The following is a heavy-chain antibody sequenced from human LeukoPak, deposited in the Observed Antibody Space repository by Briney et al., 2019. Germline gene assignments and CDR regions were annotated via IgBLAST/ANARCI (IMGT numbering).Heavy chain of an antibody. CDR3: ARSGNYDFWSGYYPPLFFDY. CDR2: IYYSGRT. CDR1: RDSNSSNGFY. D-gene: IGHD3-3*01. J-gene: IGHJ4*02. Sequence: SETLSLTCTVSRDSNSSNGFYWGWIRQPPGKGLEWVGSIYYSGRTNYSPSLKSRLTISVDPSKDQFSLRLTSVTTADTAVYFCARSGNYDFWSGYYPPLFFDYWGQGILVTVSS. V-gene: IGHV4-39*01.